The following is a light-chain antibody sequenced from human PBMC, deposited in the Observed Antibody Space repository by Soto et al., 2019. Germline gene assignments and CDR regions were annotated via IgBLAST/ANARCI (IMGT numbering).Light chain of an antibody. V-gene: IGKV1-39*01. Sequence: DIQITQSPSSLSASVGDRVTITCRASQSISSHLNWYQHKPGRPPRLLIFASYILEGGVPSRFSGCESDTYFTLTSDSLQPEDVATYYCQHSYITPRYTFGQGTKVEI. CDR1: QSISSH. CDR2: ASY. CDR3: QHSYITPRYT. J-gene: IGKJ2*01.